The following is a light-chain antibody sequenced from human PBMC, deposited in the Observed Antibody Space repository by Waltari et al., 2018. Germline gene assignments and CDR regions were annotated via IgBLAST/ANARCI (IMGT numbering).Light chain of an antibody. CDR2: DVS. CDR3: SSYTSSGTVI. J-gene: IGLJ2*01. Sequence: QSALTQPASVSGFPGQSTTISCTGTGSDVGSYVYVSWYQQHPGKGPKLMIFDVSNRPSGVSNRFSGSKSGNTASLTISGLQAEDEADYYCSSYTSSGTVIFGGGTKLTVL. V-gene: IGLV2-14*03. CDR1: GSDVGSYVY.